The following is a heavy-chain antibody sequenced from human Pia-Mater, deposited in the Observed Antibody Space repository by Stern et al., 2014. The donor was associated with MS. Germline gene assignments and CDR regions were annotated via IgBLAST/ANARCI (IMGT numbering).Heavy chain of an antibody. CDR2: TLPLFEAA. J-gene: IGHJ4*02. CDR3: ARGSRYHDFWTSYYGHFED. CDR1: GGTFSNHA. Sequence: VQLGESGAAVKNPGSSVKVSCTVSGGTFSNHAITWVRPAPGQGIERMVETLPLFEAAEYSHHFLGRLTTIAAGPTTTVFMELSSLKSDDTAVYYCARGSRYHDFWTSYYGHFEDWGQGTLITVSS. D-gene: IGHD3-3*01. V-gene: IGHV1-69*01.